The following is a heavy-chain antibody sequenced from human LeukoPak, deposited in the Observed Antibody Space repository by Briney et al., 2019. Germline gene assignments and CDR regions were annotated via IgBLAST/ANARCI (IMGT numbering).Heavy chain of an antibody. CDR2: IYYSGST. CDR3: ARVHCSSTSCHRSAFDI. J-gene: IGHJ3*02. CDR1: GDSISSGGYY. D-gene: IGHD2-2*01. Sequence: PSETLSLTCTVSGDSISSGGYYWSWIRQHPGKGLEWIGYIYYSGSTYYNPSLKSRVTISVDRSKNQFSLKLSSVTAADTAVYYCARVHCSSTSCHRSAFDIWGQGTMVTVSS. V-gene: IGHV4-31*03.